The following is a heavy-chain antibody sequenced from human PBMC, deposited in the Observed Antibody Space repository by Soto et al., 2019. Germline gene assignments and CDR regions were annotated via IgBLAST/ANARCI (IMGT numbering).Heavy chain of an antibody. V-gene: IGHV3-30*18. D-gene: IGHD5-12*01. CDR3: AKERGYRGYDFCDY. J-gene: IGHJ4*02. Sequence: QVQLVESGGGVVQPGRSLRLSCAASGFTFSSYGMHWVRQAPGKGLEWVAVISYDGRNNYYADSVKGRFTISRDNSKNTLYLQMNSLRAEDTAVYYCAKERGYRGYDFCDYWGQGTLVTVSS. CDR1: GFTFSSYG. CDR2: ISYDGRNN.